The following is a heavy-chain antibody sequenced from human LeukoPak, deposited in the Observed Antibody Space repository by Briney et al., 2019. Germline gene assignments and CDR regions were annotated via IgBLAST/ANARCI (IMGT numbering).Heavy chain of an antibody. D-gene: IGHD4-11*01. CDR2: ISGSGGST. Sequence: PGGSLRLSCAASGFTFSSYAMSWVRQAPGKGLEWVSAISGSGGSTYYADSVKGRFTISRDNAKNSLYLQMHSLRAEDTAVYYCARDGITSFNSNYYYHYMDVWGKGTTVTVSS. J-gene: IGHJ6*03. CDR3: ARDGITSFNSNYYYHYMDV. CDR1: GFTFSSYA. V-gene: IGHV3-23*01.